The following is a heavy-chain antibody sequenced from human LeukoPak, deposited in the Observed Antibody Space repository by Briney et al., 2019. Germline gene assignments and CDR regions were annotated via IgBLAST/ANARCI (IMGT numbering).Heavy chain of an antibody. CDR1: GGTFSSYA. D-gene: IGHD4-17*01. J-gene: IGHJ1*01. CDR3: ARDDYGDYVSYFLH. Sequence: SVTVSCKASGGTFSSYAISWVRQAPGQGLEWMGGIIPIFGTANYAQKFQGRVTITADESTSTAYMELRSLRSDDTAVYYCARDDYGDYVSYFLHWSQGTLVIVPS. V-gene: IGHV1-69*13. CDR2: IIPIFGTA.